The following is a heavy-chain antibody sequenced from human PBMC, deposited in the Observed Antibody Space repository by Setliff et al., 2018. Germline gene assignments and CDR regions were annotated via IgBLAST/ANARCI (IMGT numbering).Heavy chain of an antibody. CDR3: ARDAWDYGDYGGRYWFDY. V-gene: IGHV1-69*10. CDR2: IIPILGIA. D-gene: IGHD4-17*01. Sequence: GASVKVSCKASGGTFSSYAISWVRQAPGQGLEWMGGIIPILGIANYAQKLQGRVTMTTDTSTSTAYMELRSLRSDDTAVYYCARDAWDYGDYGGRYWFDYWGQGTLVTVSS. J-gene: IGHJ4*02. CDR1: GGTFSSYA.